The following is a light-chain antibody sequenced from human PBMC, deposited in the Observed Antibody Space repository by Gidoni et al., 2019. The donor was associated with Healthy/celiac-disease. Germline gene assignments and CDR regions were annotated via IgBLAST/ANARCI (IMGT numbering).Light chain of an antibody. J-gene: IGKJ1*01. CDR2: AAS. CDR3: QQSYSTPRT. V-gene: IGKV1-39*01. Sequence: DIQMHHSPSSLSASVGDRVTITCRASQSISSYVNWYQQKPGKAPKLLIYAASSLQSGVPSRFSGSGSGTDFTLTISSLQPEDFATYYCQQSYSTPRTFGQGTKVEIK. CDR1: QSISSY.